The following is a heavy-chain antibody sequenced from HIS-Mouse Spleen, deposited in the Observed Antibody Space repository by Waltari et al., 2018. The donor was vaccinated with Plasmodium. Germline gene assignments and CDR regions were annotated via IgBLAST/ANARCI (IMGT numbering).Heavy chain of an antibody. CDR1: GFTFSSYW. CDR2: IKQEGSEK. D-gene: IGHD6-13*01. J-gene: IGHJ2*01. Sequence: EVQLVESGGGLVQPGGSLRLSCAASGFTFSSYWMGWVGQAPGKGMEWVANIKQEGSEKYYVDSVKGRFTISRDNAKNSLYLQMNSLRAEDTAVYYCASSWYWYFDLWGRGTLVTVSS. V-gene: IGHV3-7*01. CDR3: ASSWYWYFDL.